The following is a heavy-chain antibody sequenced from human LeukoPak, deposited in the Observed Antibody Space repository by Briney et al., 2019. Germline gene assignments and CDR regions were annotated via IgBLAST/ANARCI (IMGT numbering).Heavy chain of an antibody. CDR1: GGSFSGYY. J-gene: IGHJ4*02. Sequence: SETLSLTXAVYGGSFSGYYWSWIRQPPGKGLEWIGEINHSGSTNYNPSLKSRVTISVDTSKNHFSLKLSSVTAADTAVYYCATLPYYYGSGSLYWGQGTLVTVSS. V-gene: IGHV4-34*01. D-gene: IGHD3-10*01. CDR3: ATLPYYYGSGSLY. CDR2: INHSGST.